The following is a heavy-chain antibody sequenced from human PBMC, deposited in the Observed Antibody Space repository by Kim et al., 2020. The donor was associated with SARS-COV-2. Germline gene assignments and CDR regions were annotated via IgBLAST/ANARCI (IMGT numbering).Heavy chain of an antibody. V-gene: IGHV3-23*01. CDR2: ISGSGGST. J-gene: IGHJ6*02. D-gene: IGHD3-22*01. CDR3: AKRGYYYDSSGYPPYYYYGMDV. CDR1: GFTFSSYA. Sequence: GGSLRLSCAASGFTFSSYAMSWVRQAPGKGLEWVSAISGSGGSTYYADSVKGWFTISRDNSKNTLYLQMNSLRAEDTAVYYCAKRGYYYDSSGYPPYYYYGMDVWGQGTTVTVSS.